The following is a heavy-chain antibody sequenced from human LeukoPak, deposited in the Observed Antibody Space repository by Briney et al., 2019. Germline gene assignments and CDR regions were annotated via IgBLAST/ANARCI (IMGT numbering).Heavy chain of an antibody. V-gene: IGHV3-21*01. D-gene: IGHD3-3*01. CDR1: GFDFSTYA. Sequence: GGSLRLSCAASGFDFSTYAINWVRQAPGKGLEWVSSISTTSTYIFYADSLKGRFTISGDNSKNTLYLEMNSLTTEDTALYYCARKLYDYWSGDAFDVWGRGTMVTVSS. CDR2: ISTTSTYI. J-gene: IGHJ3*01. CDR3: ARKLYDYWSGDAFDV.